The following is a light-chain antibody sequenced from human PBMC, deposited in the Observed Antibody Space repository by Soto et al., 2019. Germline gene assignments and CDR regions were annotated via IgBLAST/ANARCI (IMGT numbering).Light chain of an antibody. V-gene: IGKV1-5*03. CDR2: KAS. CDR3: QQYHDFFT. CDR1: QSISSW. Sequence: DIQMTQSPSTLSASVGYRFTITCRASQSISSWLAWYQQKPGKAPKLLIYKASTLKSGVPSRFSGSGSGTEFTLTISSLQPDDLATYYCQQYHDFFTFGGGTKVDI. J-gene: IGKJ4*01.